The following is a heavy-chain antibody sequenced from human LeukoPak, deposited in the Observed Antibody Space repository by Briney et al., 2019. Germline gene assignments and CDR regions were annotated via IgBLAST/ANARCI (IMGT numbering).Heavy chain of an antibody. J-gene: IGHJ4*02. Sequence: GGSLRLSCAASGSTFSSYAMSWVRQAPGKGLEWVSAISGSGDSTYYADSVKGRFTISRDNSKNTLYLQMNSLRAEDTAVYYCAKGGSIAAAGLYYFDYWGQGTLVTVSS. CDR1: GSTFSSYA. D-gene: IGHD6-13*01. CDR2: ISGSGDST. CDR3: AKGGSIAAAGLYYFDY. V-gene: IGHV3-23*01.